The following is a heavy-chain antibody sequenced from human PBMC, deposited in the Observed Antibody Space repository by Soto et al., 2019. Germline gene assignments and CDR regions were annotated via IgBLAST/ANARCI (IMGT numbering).Heavy chain of an antibody. Sequence: GGSLRLSCAASGFTFSSYSMNWVRQAPGKGLEWVSSISSSSSYIYYADSVKGRFTISRDNAKNSLYLQMNSLRAEDTAVYYCARDKLEHPHYYFDFCGQGTLVTVSS. J-gene: IGHJ4*02. V-gene: IGHV3-21*01. D-gene: IGHD1-1*01. CDR1: GFTFSSYS. CDR3: ARDKLEHPHYYFDF. CDR2: ISSSSSYI.